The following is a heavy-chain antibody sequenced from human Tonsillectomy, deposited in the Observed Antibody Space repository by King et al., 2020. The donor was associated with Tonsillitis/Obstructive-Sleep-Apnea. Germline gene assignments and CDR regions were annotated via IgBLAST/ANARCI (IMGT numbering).Heavy chain of an antibody. D-gene: IGHD1-14*01. CDR3: AGWLDETDYYYYYYMDV. V-gene: IGHV4-34*01. CDR2: INHSGST. J-gene: IGHJ6*03. CDR1: GGSFSGYY. Sequence: VQLQQWGAGLLKPSETLSLTCAVYGGSFSGYYWSWIRQPPGKGLEWIGEINHSGSTNYNPSLKSRVTISVDTSKNQFSLKLSSVTAADTAVYYCAGWLDETDYYYYYYMDVWGKGTTVTVSS.